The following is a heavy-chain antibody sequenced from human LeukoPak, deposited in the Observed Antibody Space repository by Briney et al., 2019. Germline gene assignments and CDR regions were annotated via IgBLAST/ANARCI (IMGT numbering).Heavy chain of an antibody. CDR2: ISKSGTYI. D-gene: IGHD2-2*01. Sequence: PGGSLRLSCAASGFTFRDYTMNWVRQAPGKGLEWVSAISKSGTYIKYADSVKGRFTVSRDNAKNSLFLQMNSLRVEDTAVYFRAREALIVLEPAANPINYWGKGPRVTVSS. CDR1: GFTFRDYT. CDR3: AREALIVLEPAANPINY. V-gene: IGHV3-21*01. J-gene: IGHJ4*02.